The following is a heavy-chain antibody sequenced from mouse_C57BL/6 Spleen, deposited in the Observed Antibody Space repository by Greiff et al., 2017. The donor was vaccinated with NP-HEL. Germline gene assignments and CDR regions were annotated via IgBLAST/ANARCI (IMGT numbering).Heavy chain of an antibody. Sequence: EVNVVESGGGLVKPGGSLKLSCAASGFTFSSYAMSWVRQTPEKRLEWVATISDGGSYTYYPDNVKGRFTISRDNAKNNLYLQMSHLKSEDTAMYYCARDRGLPFAYWGQGTLVTVSA. V-gene: IGHV5-4*01. CDR2: ISDGGSYT. CDR1: GFTFSSYA. D-gene: IGHD3-1*01. J-gene: IGHJ3*01. CDR3: ARDRGLPFAY.